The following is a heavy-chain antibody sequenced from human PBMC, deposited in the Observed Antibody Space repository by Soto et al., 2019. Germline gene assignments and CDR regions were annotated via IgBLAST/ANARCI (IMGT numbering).Heavy chain of an antibody. CDR2: IYHSGST. CDR3: ARERPQGYGKDV. J-gene: IGHJ6*02. CDR1: GGSISSSNW. Sequence: QVQLLESGPGLVKPSGTLSLTCAVSGGSISSSNWWGWVRQPPGRGLEWIGEIYHSGSTNYNPSLKSRVTISVDTSKNQFSLRLSSVTAADTALYYCARERPQGYGKDVWGQGTTVTVSS. V-gene: IGHV4-4*02.